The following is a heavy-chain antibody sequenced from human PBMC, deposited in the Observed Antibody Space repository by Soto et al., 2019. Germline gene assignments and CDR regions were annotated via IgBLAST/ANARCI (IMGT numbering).Heavy chain of an antibody. CDR1: GFTFSSYA. D-gene: IGHD3-22*01. CDR2: ISGSGGST. J-gene: IGHJ4*02. CDR3: ATLSVITSHFDY. V-gene: IGHV3-23*01. Sequence: GGSLRLSCAASGFTFSSYAMSWVRQAPGQGLEWVSAISGSGGSTYYAASVKGRFTISRDNSKNTLYLQMNSLRAEDTAVYYCATLSVITSHFDYWGQGTLVTVSS.